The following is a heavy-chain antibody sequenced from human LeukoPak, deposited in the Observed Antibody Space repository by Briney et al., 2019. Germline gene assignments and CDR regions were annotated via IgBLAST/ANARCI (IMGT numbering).Heavy chain of an antibody. Sequence: GSLRLSCAASGFTFSDYYMSWIRQPPGKGLEWIGSIYYSGSTYYNPSLKSRVTISVDTSKNQFSLKLSSVTAADTAVYYCARDIRTAMAPAHYYYGMDVWGQGTTVTVSS. D-gene: IGHD5-18*01. CDR2: IYYSGST. J-gene: IGHJ6*02. CDR3: ARDIRTAMAPAHYYYGMDV. V-gene: IGHV4-38-2*02. CDR1: GFTFSDYY.